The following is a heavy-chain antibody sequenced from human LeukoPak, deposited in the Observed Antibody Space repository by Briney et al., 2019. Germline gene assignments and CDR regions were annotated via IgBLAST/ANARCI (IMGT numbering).Heavy chain of an antibody. CDR1: GFTFSVYA. J-gene: IGHJ5*02. V-gene: IGHV3-23*01. D-gene: IGHD6-19*01. Sequence: GGSLRLYMASAGFTFSVYAMSRVLQAQGKGLEWVSSIDASGGSAYYADSVKGRFTISRDNSKNTLFLQMSSLRAEDTAVYYCAKGSGSGWYGWFAPWGQGTLVTVSS. CDR3: AKGSGSGWYGWFAP. CDR2: IDASGGSA.